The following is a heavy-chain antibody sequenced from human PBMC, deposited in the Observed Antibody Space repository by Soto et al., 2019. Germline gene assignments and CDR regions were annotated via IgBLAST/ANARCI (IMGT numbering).Heavy chain of an antibody. D-gene: IGHD3-9*01. V-gene: IGHV2-5*02. CDR3: AHRQRGGILTVTIGAFDI. J-gene: IGHJ3*02. Sequence: QITLKESGPTLVKPTQTLTLTCTFSGFSLSTRGVGVGWIRQPPGKALEWLALIYWDDDKRYSPSLKSRLTISEDTSKNQVVLTMTNMDPVDTATYYCAHRQRGGILTVTIGAFDIWGQGTMVTVSS. CDR2: IYWDDDK. CDR1: GFSLSTRGVG.